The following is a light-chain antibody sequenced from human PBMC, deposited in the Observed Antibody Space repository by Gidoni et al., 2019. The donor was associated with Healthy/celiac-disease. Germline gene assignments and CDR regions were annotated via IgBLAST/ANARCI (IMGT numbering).Light chain of an antibody. CDR3: QRRSNWPPLT. J-gene: IGKJ4*01. CDR1: QSVSSY. Sequence: EIVLTQSRATMSLSPGEKATLSCRARQSVSSYLDWNQRKPGQAPRLRPYVASNRATGIPARFVDSESGTVFTLTISGLRPKDFAVYYCQRRSNWPPLTFGGGTKVEIK. V-gene: IGKV3-11*01. CDR2: VAS.